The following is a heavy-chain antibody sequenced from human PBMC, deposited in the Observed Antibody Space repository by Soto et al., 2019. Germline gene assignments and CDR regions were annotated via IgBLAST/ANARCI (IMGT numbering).Heavy chain of an antibody. CDR1: GGTFSSYT. J-gene: IGHJ5*02. V-gene: IGHV1-69*04. CDR3: ARETPRKYCSSTSCYEMRRNWFDP. Sequence: SVKVSCKASGGTFSSYTISWVRQAPGQGLEWMGRIIPILGIANYAQKFQGRVTITADKSTSTAYMELSSLRSEDTAVYYCARETPRKYCSSTSCYEMRRNWFDPWGQGTLVTAPQ. D-gene: IGHD2-2*01. CDR2: IIPILGIA.